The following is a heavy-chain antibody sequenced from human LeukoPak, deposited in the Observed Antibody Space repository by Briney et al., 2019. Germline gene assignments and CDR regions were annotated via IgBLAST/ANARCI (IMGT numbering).Heavy chain of an antibody. V-gene: IGHV4-59*12. J-gene: IGHJ4*02. CDR1: GGSISSYY. CDR2: IYHSGST. D-gene: IGHD3-22*01. CDR3: ARVYYYDSNGYIDY. Sequence: PSETLSLTCTVSGGSISSYYWSWIRQPPGKGLEWIGYIYHSGSTYYNPSLKSRVTISVDRSKNQFSLKLSSVTAADTAVYYCARVYYYDSNGYIDYWGQGTLVTVSS.